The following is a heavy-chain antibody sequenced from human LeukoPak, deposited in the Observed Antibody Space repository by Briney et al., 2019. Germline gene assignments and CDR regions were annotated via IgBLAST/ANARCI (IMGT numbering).Heavy chain of an antibody. V-gene: IGHV3-30*03. CDR2: ISYDGSNK. CDR3: ARDRGIASYAFDI. Sequence: PGRSLRLSCAASGFTFSSYGMHWVRQAPGKGLEWVAVISYDGSNKYYADSVKGRFTISRDNSKNTLYLQMNSLRAEDTAVYYCARDRGIASYAFDIWGQGTMVTVSS. J-gene: IGHJ3*02. CDR1: GFTFSSYG. D-gene: IGHD6-13*01.